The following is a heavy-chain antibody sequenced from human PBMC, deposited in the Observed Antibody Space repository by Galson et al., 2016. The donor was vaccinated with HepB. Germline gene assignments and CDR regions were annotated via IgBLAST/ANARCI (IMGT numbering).Heavy chain of an antibody. CDR3: ARDRGSYCGGDCSDYYSDY. CDR2: ISVTSTYT. Sequence: SLRLSCAVSGFTFSDYYMSWIRQAPGKGLEWVSYISVTSTYTNYADSVKGRFTVSRDNAKNSLYLQMNTLRAEDTAIYYCARDRGSYCGGDCSDYYSDYWGQGTLVTVSS. CDR1: GFTFSDYY. J-gene: IGHJ4*02. D-gene: IGHD2-21*02. V-gene: IGHV3-11*06.